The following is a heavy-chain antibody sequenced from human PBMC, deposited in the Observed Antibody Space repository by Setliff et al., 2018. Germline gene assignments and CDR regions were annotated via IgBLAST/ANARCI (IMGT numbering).Heavy chain of an antibody. J-gene: IGHJ6*03. CDR1: GGIFNSFS. CDR2: IIPLFETT. D-gene: IGHD6-6*01. Sequence: SVKVSCKASGGIFNSFSITWVRQAPGQGLEWMGRIIPLFETTNYVEKFQGRVTITADKSTSTAFMELSRLTSEDTAVYYCALEYSNSSPTVYYYMDVWGKGTTVTSP. V-gene: IGHV1-69*06. CDR3: ALEYSNSSPTVYYYMDV.